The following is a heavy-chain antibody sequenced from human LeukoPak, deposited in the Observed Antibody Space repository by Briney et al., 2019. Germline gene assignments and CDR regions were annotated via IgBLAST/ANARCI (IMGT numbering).Heavy chain of an antibody. D-gene: IGHD6-19*01. V-gene: IGHV1-69*04. CDR2: IIPILGIA. CDR1: GGTFSSYA. J-gene: IGHJ4*02. Sequence: GASVKVSCKASGGTFSSYAISWVRQAPGQGLEWMGRIIPILGIANYAQKFQGRVTITADKSTSTAYMELSSLRSEDTAVYYCARDEDSSGWPNFDYWGQGTLVTVSS. CDR3: ARDEDSSGWPNFDY.